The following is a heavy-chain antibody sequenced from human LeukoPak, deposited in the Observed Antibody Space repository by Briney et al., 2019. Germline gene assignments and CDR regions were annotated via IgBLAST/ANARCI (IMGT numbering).Heavy chain of an antibody. CDR1: GFTFSSYA. CDR3: ARDSVVVVPAATRGGYYYYGMDV. CDR2: ISYDGSNK. D-gene: IGHD2-2*01. V-gene: IGHV3-30-3*01. Sequence: PGGSLRLSCAASGFTFSSYAMHWVRQAPGKGLEWVAVISYDGSNKYYADSVKGRFTISRDNSKNTLYLQMNSLRAEDTAVYYCARDSVVVVPAATRGGYYYYGMDVWGQGTTVTVSS. J-gene: IGHJ6*02.